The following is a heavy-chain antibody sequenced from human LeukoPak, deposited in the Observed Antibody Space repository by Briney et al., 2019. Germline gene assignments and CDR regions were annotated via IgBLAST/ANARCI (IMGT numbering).Heavy chain of an antibody. D-gene: IGHD3-3*01. CDR3: ARDLNFYYYYGMDV. CDR1: GFTFSSYA. V-gene: IGHV3-30-3*01. J-gene: IGHJ6*02. CDR2: ISYDGSNK. Sequence: GRSLRLSCAASGFTFSSYAMHWVRQAPGKGLEWVAVISYDGSNKYYADSVKGRFTISRDNSKNTLYLQMNSLRAEDTAVYYCARDLNFYYYYGMDVWGQGTTVTVSS.